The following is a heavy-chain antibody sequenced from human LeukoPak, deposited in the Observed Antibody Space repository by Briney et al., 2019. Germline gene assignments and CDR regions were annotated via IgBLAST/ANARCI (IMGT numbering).Heavy chain of an antibody. CDR1: GYTLRSYG. V-gene: IGHV1-69*13. CDR3: ARACSYCGGDLTYHDAFDI. J-gene: IGHJ3*02. D-gene: IGHD2-21*02. CDR2: IIPIFGTA. Sequence: ASVKVSCKASGYTLRSYGITWVRQAPGQGLEWMGGIIPIFGTANYAQKFQGRVTITADESTSTAYMELSSLRSEDTAVYYCARACSYCGGDLTYHDAFDIWGQGTMVTVSS.